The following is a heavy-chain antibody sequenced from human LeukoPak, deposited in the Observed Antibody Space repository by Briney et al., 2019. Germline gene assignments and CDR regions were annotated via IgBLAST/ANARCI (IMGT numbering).Heavy chain of an antibody. J-gene: IGHJ5*02. V-gene: IGHV4-34*01. CDR3: ARALYCSSTSCKNWFDP. D-gene: IGHD2-2*01. CDR2: INHSGST. CDR1: GFTFSSYE. Sequence: GSLRLSCAASGFTFSSYEMNWVRQPPGKGLEWIGEINHSGSTNYNPSLKSRVTISVDTSKNQFSLKLSSVTAADTAVYYCARALYCSSTSCKNWFDPWGQGTLVTVSS.